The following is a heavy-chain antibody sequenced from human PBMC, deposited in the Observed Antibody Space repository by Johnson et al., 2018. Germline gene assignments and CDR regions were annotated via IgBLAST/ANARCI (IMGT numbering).Heavy chain of an antibody. CDR1: GFTVSSNY. CDR2: IFSGGSK. Sequence: VQLVQSGGGLVQPGGSLRLSCAASGFTVSSNYMSWVRQAPGKGLVWVSVIFSGGSKYYADSVKGRFTISRDNSKNTLYLQMNSLRAEDTAVYYRARDTGPLDAFDIWCQWTMVTGSS. D-gene: IGHD3-10*01. CDR3: ARDTGPLDAFDI. J-gene: IGHJ3*02. V-gene: IGHV3-66*02.